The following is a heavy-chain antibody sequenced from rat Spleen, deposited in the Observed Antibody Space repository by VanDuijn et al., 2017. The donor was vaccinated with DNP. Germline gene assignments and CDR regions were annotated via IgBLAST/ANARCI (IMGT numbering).Heavy chain of an antibody. CDR1: GFTFSIFP. D-gene: IGHD4-3*01. V-gene: IGHV5-46*01. Sequence: EVRLVESGGGLVHPGRSMKLSCSASGFTFSIFPMAWVRQAPGKGLEWVAISAGYTYYRDSVKGRFTISRDNAKSTLYLQMNSLRSEDMATYYCIRWNSGHFDYWGQGVMVTVSS. CDR2: SAGYT. CDR3: IRWNSGHFDY. J-gene: IGHJ2*01.